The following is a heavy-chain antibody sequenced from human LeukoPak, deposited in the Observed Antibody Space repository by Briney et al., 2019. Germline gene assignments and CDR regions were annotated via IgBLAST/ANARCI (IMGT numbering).Heavy chain of an antibody. D-gene: IGHD6-19*01. CDR1: GFTFSSYG. CDR3: ARDSSGWSLDY. V-gene: IGHV3-33*01. CDR2: IWYDGSNK. J-gene: IGHJ4*02. Sequence: GGSLRLSCAASGFTFSSYGMHWVRQAPGKGLEGVAVIWYDGSNKYYADSVKGRFTISRDNSKNTLYLQMNSLRAEDTAVYYCARDSSGWSLDYWGQGTLVTVSS.